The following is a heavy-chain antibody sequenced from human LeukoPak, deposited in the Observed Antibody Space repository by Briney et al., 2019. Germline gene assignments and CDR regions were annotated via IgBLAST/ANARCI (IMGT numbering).Heavy chain of an antibody. J-gene: IGHJ4*02. CDR1: GFTFSSYA. Sequence: GGSLRLSCAASGFTFSSYAMHWVRPAPSKGLEWVAVISYDGSNKYYADSVKGRFTISRDNSKNTLYLQMNSLRAEDTAVYYCAREQWLAYFDYWGQGTLVTVSS. D-gene: IGHD6-19*01. CDR2: ISYDGSNK. V-gene: IGHV3-30*01. CDR3: AREQWLAYFDY.